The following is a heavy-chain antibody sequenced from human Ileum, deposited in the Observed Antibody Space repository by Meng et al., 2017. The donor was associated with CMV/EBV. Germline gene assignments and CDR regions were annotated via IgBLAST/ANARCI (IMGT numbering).Heavy chain of an antibody. D-gene: IGHD1-26*01. CDR1: GGSISSYY. CDR3: ARDVSGSYSRIYYYYGMDV. V-gene: IGHV4-59*01. J-gene: IGHJ6*02. Sequence: SETLSLTCTVSGGSISSYYWSWIRQPPGKGLEWIGYIYYSGSTNYNPSLKSRVTISVDMSKNQFSLKLSSVTAADTAVYYCARDVSGSYSRIYYYYGMDVWGQATTVTVSS. CDR2: IYYSGST.